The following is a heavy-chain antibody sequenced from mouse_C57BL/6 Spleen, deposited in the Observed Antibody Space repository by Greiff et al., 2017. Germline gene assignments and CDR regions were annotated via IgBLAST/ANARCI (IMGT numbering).Heavy chain of an antibody. Sequence: EVKLQESGPGLVKPSQSLSLTCSVTGYSITSGYYWNWIRQFPGNKLEWMGYISYDGSNNYNPYLKNRISITRDTSKSQFFLKLNSVTTEDTAAYYCARGAEYYAMDYWGQGTSVTVSS. V-gene: IGHV3-6*01. CDR3: ARGAEYYAMDY. CDR2: ISYDGSN. J-gene: IGHJ4*01. CDR1: GYSITSGYY.